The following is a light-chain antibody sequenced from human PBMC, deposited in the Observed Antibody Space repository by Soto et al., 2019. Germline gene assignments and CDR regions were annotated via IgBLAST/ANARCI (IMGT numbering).Light chain of an antibody. J-gene: IGKJ5*01. CDR3: QQYNSYSIT. CDR2: DAS. CDR1: QSISSW. Sequence: DIQMTQSPSTLSASVGDRVTMTCRAGQSISSWLAWYQQQPGKAPKLLIYDASSLESGVPSRFSGSGSGTEFTLTISSLQPDDFATYYCQQYNSYSITFGQGTRLEIK. V-gene: IGKV1-5*01.